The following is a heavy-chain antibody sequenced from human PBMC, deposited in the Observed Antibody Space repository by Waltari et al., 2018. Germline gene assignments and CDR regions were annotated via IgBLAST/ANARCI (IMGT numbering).Heavy chain of an antibody. Sequence: QVQLVQSGAEVKKPGSSVKVSCKASGGTFSSYAISWVRQAPGQGREWMGGIIPILGIANYAQKFQGRVTITADESTSTAYMELSSLRSEDTAVYYCAKDTPPAYYYDSSGYSPSWYFDLWGRGTLVTVSS. CDR3: AKDTPPAYYYDSSGYSPSWYFDL. J-gene: IGHJ2*01. CDR1: GGTFSSYA. CDR2: IIPILGIA. V-gene: IGHV1-69*04. D-gene: IGHD3-22*01.